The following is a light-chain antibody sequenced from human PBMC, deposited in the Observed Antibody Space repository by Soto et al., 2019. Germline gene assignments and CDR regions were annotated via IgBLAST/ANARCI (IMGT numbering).Light chain of an antibody. CDR1: ETIGRAY. CDR2: GAS. V-gene: IGKV3-20*01. Sequence: IVLTQSPGTVSLSPGERATLSCRASETIGRAYFAWYQHRPGRTPRLVLYGASNRAAGIPDRFSGSGSGADFTLTIIRVEPEDFTVYYCHQYATSPFTFGQGTKLEIK. J-gene: IGKJ2*01. CDR3: HQYATSPFT.